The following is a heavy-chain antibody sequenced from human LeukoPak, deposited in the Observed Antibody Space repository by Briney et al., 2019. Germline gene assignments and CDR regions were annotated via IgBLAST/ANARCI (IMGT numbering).Heavy chain of an antibody. CDR1: GYSISSGYY. J-gene: IGHJ4*02. Sequence: SETLSLTCTVSGYSISSGYYWGWIRQPPGKGLEWIGSLYHSGSTYYSPSLSSRVTMSVDTSKNHFSLKLTSVTAADTAMYHCARIHSHAYSSYGGQGTLVTVSS. CDR2: LYHSGST. D-gene: IGHD3-16*01. CDR3: ARIHSHAYSSY. V-gene: IGHV4-38-2*02.